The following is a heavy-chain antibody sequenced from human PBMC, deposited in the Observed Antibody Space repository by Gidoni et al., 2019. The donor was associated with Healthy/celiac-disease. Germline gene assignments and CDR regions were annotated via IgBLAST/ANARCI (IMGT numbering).Heavy chain of an antibody. CDR1: GFTFSSYD. CDR3: AGSQRGGAFDI. V-gene: IGHV3-13*01. CDR2: IGTAGDT. J-gene: IGHJ3*02. D-gene: IGHD2-15*01. Sequence: EVQLVESGGGLVQPGGSLRLSCAASGFTFSSYDMHWVRQATGKGLEWVSAIGTAGDTYYPGSVKGRFTISRENAKNSLYLQMNSLRAGDTAVYYCAGSQRGGAFDIWGQGTMVTVSS.